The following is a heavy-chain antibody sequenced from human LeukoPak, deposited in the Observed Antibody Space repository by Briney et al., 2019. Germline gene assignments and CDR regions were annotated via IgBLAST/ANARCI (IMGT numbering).Heavy chain of an antibody. V-gene: IGHV4-34*01. CDR1: GESFSGYY. CDR2: INHSGST. D-gene: IGHD3-22*01. J-gene: IGHJ5*02. Sequence: PSETLSLTCAVYGESFSGYYWSWIRQPPGKGLEWIGEINHSGSTNYNPSLKSRVTISVDTSKNQLSLKLNSVTAADTAVYYCASQGYYDSSPFDPWGQGTLVTVSS. CDR3: ASQGYYDSSPFDP.